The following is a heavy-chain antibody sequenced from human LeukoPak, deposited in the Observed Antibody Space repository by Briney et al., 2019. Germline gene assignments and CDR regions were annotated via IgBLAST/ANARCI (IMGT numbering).Heavy chain of an antibody. CDR3: SAYYNGRGDY. Sequence: GGSLRLSCAASGVIFSNAWMTWVRQAPGRGLEWVGRSISRSEGVTTEYAAPVKGRFTISRDDSRNTVYLQMNSLKIEDTAVYYCSAYYNGRGDYWGQGTLVTVSS. J-gene: IGHJ4*02. D-gene: IGHD3-10*01. CDR1: GVIFSNAW. V-gene: IGHV3-15*01. CDR2: SISRSEGVTT.